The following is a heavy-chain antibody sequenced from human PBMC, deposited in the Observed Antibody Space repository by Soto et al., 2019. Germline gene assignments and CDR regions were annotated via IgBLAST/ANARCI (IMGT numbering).Heavy chain of an antibody. CDR2: INHSGST. J-gene: IGHJ5*02. V-gene: IGHV4-34*01. Sequence: SETLSLTCAVYGGSFSGYYWCWIRQPPGKGLEWIGEINHSGSTNYNPSLKSRVTISVDTSKNQFSLKLSSVTAADTAVYYCARSGVLLWFGYWFDPWGQGTLVTVSS. CDR1: GGSFSGYY. CDR3: ARSGVLLWFGYWFDP. D-gene: IGHD3-10*01.